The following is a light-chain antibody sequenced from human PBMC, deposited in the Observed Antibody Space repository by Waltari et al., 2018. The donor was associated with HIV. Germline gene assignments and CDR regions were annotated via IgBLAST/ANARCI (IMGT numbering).Light chain of an antibody. CDR2: DAS. Sequence: DIQMTQSPSSLSASAGDRVTIPCRASQDIRNFLAWFQQRPGKAPKSLIYDASSLRSGVPSRFSGSGSGTVFTLTISSLQPEDFATYYCQHYHSYPRTFGQGTKVEI. CDR1: QDIRNF. J-gene: IGKJ1*01. CDR3: QHYHSYPRT. V-gene: IGKV1-16*01.